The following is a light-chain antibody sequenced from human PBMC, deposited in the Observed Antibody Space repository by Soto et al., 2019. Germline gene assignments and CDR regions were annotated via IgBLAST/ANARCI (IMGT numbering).Light chain of an antibody. V-gene: IGKV1-5*01. CDR1: QSIIRW. CDR2: DAS. Sequence: DIHIAQSPSPLSASLVDRVTITFRASQSIIRWLAWYQKRPGKATKLLIYDASDLESGVPSRFSGSGSGTEFTLTISSLQPDDFATYYCQQYNSYWTFGQGTKVDIK. J-gene: IGKJ1*01. CDR3: QQYNSYWT.